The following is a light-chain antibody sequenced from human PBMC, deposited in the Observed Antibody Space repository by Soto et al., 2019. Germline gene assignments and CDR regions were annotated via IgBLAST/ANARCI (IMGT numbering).Light chain of an antibody. J-gene: IGLJ1*01. Sequence: QSVLTQPPSASGTPGQRVTMSCSGSSSNIGTNYVYWYQQLPGTAPKILIYRNNQRPSGVPDRFSGSKSGTSASLAISGLRSEDEADYYCAARDDSLSGFYVFGTGTKVTVL. CDR2: RNN. CDR1: SSNIGTNY. V-gene: IGLV1-47*01. CDR3: AARDDSLSGFYV.